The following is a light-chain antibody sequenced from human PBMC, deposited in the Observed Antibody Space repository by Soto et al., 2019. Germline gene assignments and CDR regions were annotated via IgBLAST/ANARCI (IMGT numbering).Light chain of an antibody. CDR3: QQYGSSGT. V-gene: IGKV3-20*01. Sequence: EIVLTQSPATLSVSPGERATLSCRARQSVTSNYLAWFQQSPGQAPRLLIYGASNRATGIPDRFSGSGSGTDFTLTISRLEPEDFAVYYCQQYGSSGTFGQGTKVDIK. CDR1: QSVTSNY. J-gene: IGKJ1*01. CDR2: GAS.